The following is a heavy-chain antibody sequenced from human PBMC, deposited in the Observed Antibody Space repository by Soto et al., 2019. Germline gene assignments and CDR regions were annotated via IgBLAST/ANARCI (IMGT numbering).Heavy chain of an antibody. Sequence: GGSLRLSCAASGFTFSSYSMNWVRQAPGKGLEWVSSISSSSSYIYYADSVKGRFTISRDNAKNSLYLQMNSLRAEDTAVYYCARAPYYYDSRGYWDYWGQGTLVTVSS. J-gene: IGHJ4*02. CDR3: ARAPYYYDSRGYWDY. V-gene: IGHV3-21*01. CDR2: ISSSSSYI. CDR1: GFTFSSYS. D-gene: IGHD3-22*01.